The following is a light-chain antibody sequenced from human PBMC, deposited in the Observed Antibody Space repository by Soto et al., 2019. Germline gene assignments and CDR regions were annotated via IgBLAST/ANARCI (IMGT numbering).Light chain of an antibody. CDR3: QSYDSSLSAYV. Sequence: LTHPRAVGGAPGHRVTISCTGSSSNLGADYDVHWSQLLPGTAPKLLIYGNINRPSGVPDRFSGSKSATSASLAITGLQAEDEADYYCQSYDSSLSAYVFGAGTKVTVL. CDR1: SSNLGADYD. V-gene: IGLV1-40*01. CDR2: GNI. J-gene: IGLJ1*01.